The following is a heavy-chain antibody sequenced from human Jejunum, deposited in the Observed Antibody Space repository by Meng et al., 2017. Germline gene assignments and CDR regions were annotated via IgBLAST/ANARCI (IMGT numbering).Heavy chain of an antibody. V-gene: IGHV1-2*06. CDR3: AKEKGTGNYEDY. Sequence: QVQLLQPGPEVRKPWASVKVPCKASGYTFTDYYIHWVRQAPGQGLEWMGRINPYSGVADFAQKFQGRVSMTRDTSITTAYMELRELTSDDTAVYFCAKEKGTGNYEDYWGQGTLVTVSS. CDR1: GYTFTDYY. J-gene: IGHJ4*02. D-gene: IGHD1-7*01. CDR2: INPYSGVA.